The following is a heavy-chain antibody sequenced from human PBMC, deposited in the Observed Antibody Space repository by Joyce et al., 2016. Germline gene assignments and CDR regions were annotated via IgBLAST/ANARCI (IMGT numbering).Heavy chain of an antibody. CDR2: IKPNSGGT. Sequence: QVQLVQSGAEVKKPGASVKVSCKASGYTFTGFHMHWVRQAPGQGREWVGRIKPNSGGTTYAQRFQGRVTMTRDTSISTAYMELSRLTSDDTAVYYCARGPSFSRLAVAGYFFGDWGQGTLVTVSS. CDR1: GYTFTGFH. D-gene: IGHD6-19*01. CDR3: ARGPSFSRLAVAGYFFGD. J-gene: IGHJ4*02. V-gene: IGHV1-2*06.